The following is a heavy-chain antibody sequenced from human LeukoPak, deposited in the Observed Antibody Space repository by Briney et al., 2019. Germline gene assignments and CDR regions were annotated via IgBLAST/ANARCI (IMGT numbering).Heavy chain of an antibody. CDR3: AREGVILWFGELYSWFDP. V-gene: IGHV4-59*01. J-gene: IGHJ5*02. Sequence: SETLSLTCTVSGHSISNSYWRWIRQPPGEALGWLGYIYYSGSTNYNPSLKSRVTISVDTSKNHFSLKLSSVTAADTAVYYCAREGVILWFGELYSWFDPWGQGTLVTVSS. CDR1: GHSISNSY. CDR2: IYYSGST. D-gene: IGHD3-10*01.